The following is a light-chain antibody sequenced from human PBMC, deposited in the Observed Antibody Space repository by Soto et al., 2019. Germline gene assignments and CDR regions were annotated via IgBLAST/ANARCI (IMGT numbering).Light chain of an antibody. CDR2: EVT. V-gene: IGLV2-14*01. CDR3: NSYTSTFTGV. J-gene: IGLJ2*01. CDR1: SSDVGGHNF. Sequence: QSALTQPASVSGSPGQSITISCTGTSSDVGGHNFVSWYQQHPGKVPKLMIYEVTHRPSGVSDRFSGSKSGNTASLTISGLQAEDEADYYCNSYTSTFTGVFGGGTKLTVL.